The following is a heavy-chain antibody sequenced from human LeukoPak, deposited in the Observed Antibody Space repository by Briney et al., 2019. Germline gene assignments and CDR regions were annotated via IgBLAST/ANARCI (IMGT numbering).Heavy chain of an antibody. D-gene: IGHD6-13*01. J-gene: IGHJ5*02. V-gene: IGHV1-2*02. Sequence: ASVKVSCKASGYTYTGYYMHWVRQAPGQGLEWMGWINPNSGGTNYAQKFQGRVTMTRDTSISTAYMELSRLRSDDTAVYYCARAPLPFIAAAGPYNWFDPWGQETLVTVSS. CDR1: GYTYTGYY. CDR3: ARAPLPFIAAAGPYNWFDP. CDR2: INPNSGGT.